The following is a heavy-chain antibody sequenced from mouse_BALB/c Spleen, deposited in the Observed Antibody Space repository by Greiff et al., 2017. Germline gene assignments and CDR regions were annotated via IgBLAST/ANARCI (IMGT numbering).Heavy chain of an antibody. V-gene: IGHV1-5*01. D-gene: IGHD4-1*01. J-gene: IGHJ3*01. CDR3: TRKRANWDLFAY. Sequence: VQLQQSGTVLARPGASVKMSCKASGYTFTSYWMHWVKQRPGQGLEWIGAIYPGNSDTSYNQKFKGKAKLTAVTSTSTAYMELSSLTNEDSAVYYCTRKRANWDLFAYWGQGTLVTVSA. CDR2: IYPGNSDT. CDR1: GYTFTSYW.